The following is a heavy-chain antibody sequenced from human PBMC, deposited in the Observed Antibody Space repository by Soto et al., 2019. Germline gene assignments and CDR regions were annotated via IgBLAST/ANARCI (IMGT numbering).Heavy chain of an antibody. Sequence: EAQLVESGGGLVQPGGSLRLSCAASGFTFSSYSMNWVRQAPGKGLEWVSYISSSSSTIYYADSVKGRFTISRDNAKNSLYLQMNSLRAEDTAVYYCARRPERIAQIGWFDPWGQGTLVTVSS. J-gene: IGHJ5*02. D-gene: IGHD6-13*01. V-gene: IGHV3-48*01. CDR3: ARRPERIAQIGWFDP. CDR2: ISSSSSTI. CDR1: GFTFSSYS.